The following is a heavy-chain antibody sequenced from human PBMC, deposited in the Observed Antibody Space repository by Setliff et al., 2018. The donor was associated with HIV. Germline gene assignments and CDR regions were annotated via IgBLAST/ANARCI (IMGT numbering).Heavy chain of an antibody. V-gene: IGHV1-3*01. CDR3: ARDHDYSNFWFDP. CDR2: INGGNGNT. J-gene: IGHJ5*02. Sequence: ASLKVSCKASGHTFTTYAIHWVRQAPGQRLEWMGWINGGNGNTKYSQKFQGRVTITRDTSATTAYMQLSSLRSEDTAVYYCARDHDYSNFWFDPWGQGTLVTVSS. D-gene: IGHD4-4*01. CDR1: GHTFTTYA.